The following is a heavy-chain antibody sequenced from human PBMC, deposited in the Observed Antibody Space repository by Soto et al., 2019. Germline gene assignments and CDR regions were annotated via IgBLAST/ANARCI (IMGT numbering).Heavy chain of an antibody. Sequence: SETLSLTCAVYGGSFSGYYWSWIRQPPGKGLEWIGEINHSGSTNYNPSLKSRVTISVDTSKNQFSLKLSSVTAADTAVYYCARLAMANPHDYWGQGTLVTVSS. CDR2: INHSGST. CDR3: ARLAMANPHDY. J-gene: IGHJ4*02. D-gene: IGHD5-18*01. CDR1: GGSFSGYY. V-gene: IGHV4-34*01.